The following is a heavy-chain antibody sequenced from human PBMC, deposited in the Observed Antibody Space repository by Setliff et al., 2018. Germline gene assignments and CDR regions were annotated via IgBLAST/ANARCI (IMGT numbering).Heavy chain of an antibody. Sequence: ETLSLTCTVSGGSISSSSYYWGWIRQPPGKGLEWIGSIYYSGSTYYNPSLKSRVTISVDTSKNQFSLKLSSVTAADTAVYYCARHRAGHIAALDYWGQGTLVTVSS. V-gene: IGHV4-39*01. CDR2: IYYSGST. J-gene: IGHJ4*02. D-gene: IGHD6-13*01. CDR3: ARHRAGHIAALDY. CDR1: GGSISSSSYY.